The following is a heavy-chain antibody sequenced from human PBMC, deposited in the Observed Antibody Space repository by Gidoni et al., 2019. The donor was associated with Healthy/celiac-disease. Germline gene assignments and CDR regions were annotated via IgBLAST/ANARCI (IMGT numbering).Heavy chain of an antibody. V-gene: IGHV3-7*04. Sequence: YYVDSVKGRFTISRDNAKNSLYLQMNSLRAEDTAVYYCARWEDSGSYSWFDPWGQGTLVTVSS. CDR3: ARWEDSGSYSWFDP. J-gene: IGHJ5*02. D-gene: IGHD1-26*01.